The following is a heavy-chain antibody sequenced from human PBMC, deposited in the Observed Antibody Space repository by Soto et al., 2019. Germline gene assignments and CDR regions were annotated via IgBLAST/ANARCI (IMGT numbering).Heavy chain of an antibody. CDR3: ARDRVVPAASIYYGMDV. CDR2: INPSGGST. CDR1: GYTFPSYY. J-gene: IGHJ6*02. Sequence: ASVKVSCKASGYTFPSYYMHWVRQAPGQGLEWMGIINPSGGSTSYAQKFQGRVTMTRDTSTSTVYMELSSLRSEDTAVYYCARDRVVPAASIYYGMDVWGQGTTVTVSS. D-gene: IGHD2-2*01. V-gene: IGHV1-46*01.